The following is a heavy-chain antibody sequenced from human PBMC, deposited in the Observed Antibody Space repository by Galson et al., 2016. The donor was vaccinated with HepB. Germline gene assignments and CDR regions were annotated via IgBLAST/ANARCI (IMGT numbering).Heavy chain of an antibody. Sequence: SVKVSCKASGYTFTSRGISWVRQAPGQGLEWMGWISAYDGHTNYGPKLQDRLTMTTDTSTSTAYMELRSLRSDDTALYYCARDQAPLPGDYWGQGTLVTVSS. J-gene: IGHJ4*02. CDR3: ARDQAPLPGDY. CDR1: GYTFTSRG. V-gene: IGHV1-18*01. D-gene: IGHD6-6*01. CDR2: ISAYDGHT.